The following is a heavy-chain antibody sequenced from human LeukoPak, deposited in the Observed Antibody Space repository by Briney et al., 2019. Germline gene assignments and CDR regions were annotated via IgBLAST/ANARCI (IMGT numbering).Heavy chain of an antibody. J-gene: IGHJ4*02. CDR3: ASLYSGSYFLDY. D-gene: IGHD1-26*01. CDR2: INHSGST. V-gene: IGHV4-34*01. Sequence: MTSETLSLTCAVYGGSFSGYYWSWIRQPPGKGLEWIGEINHSGSTNYNPSLKSRVTISVDTSKNQFSLKLSSVTAADTAVYYCASLYSGSYFLDYWGQGTLVTVSS. CDR1: GGSFSGYY.